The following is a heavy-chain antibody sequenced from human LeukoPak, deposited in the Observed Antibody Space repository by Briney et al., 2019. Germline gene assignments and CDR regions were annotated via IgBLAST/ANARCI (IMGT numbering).Heavy chain of an antibody. Sequence: PSETLSLTCTVSGGSISSYYWSWVRQPAGKGLEWIGRIYASGNTNYNPSLKDRVTMTVDTSKNQFSLNLSSVTAADTAVYYCARGRGSSWYYFDSWGQGTLVTVSS. J-gene: IGHJ4*02. V-gene: IGHV4-4*07. CDR2: IYASGNT. D-gene: IGHD6-13*01. CDR1: GGSISSYY. CDR3: ARGRGSSWYYFDS.